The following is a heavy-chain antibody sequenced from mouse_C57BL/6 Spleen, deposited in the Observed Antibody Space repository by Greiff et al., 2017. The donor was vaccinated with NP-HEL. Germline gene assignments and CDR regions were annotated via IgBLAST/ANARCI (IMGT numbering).Heavy chain of an antibody. CDR2: LWTGGGT. Sequence: QVQLKESGPGLVAPSQSLSITCTVSGFSLTSYAISWVRQPPGKGLEWLGVLWTGGGTNYNSALKSRLSISKDNSKSQVFLKMNSLQTDDTARYYCARFYYSNYEGFAYWGQGTLVTVSA. V-gene: IGHV2-9-1*01. CDR1: GFSLTSYA. D-gene: IGHD2-5*01. CDR3: ARFYYSNYEGFAY. J-gene: IGHJ3*01.